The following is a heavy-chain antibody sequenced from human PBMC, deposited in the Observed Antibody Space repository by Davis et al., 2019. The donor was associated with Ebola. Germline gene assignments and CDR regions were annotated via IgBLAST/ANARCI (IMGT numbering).Heavy chain of an antibody. D-gene: IGHD3-3*01. CDR1: GGTFSSYA. CDR2: IIPIFGTA. V-gene: IGHV1-69*13. CDR3: ARGRFLEWRRWSYYYYYMDV. Sequence: SVKVSCKASGGTFSSYAISWVRQAPGQGLEWMGGIIPIFGTANYAQKFQGRVTITADESTSTAYMELSSLRSEDTAVYYCARGRFLEWRRWSYYYYYMDVWGKGTTVTVSS. J-gene: IGHJ6*03.